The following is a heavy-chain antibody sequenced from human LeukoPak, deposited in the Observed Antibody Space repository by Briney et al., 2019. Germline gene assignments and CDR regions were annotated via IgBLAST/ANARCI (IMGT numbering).Heavy chain of an antibody. J-gene: IGHJ4*02. V-gene: IGHV3-7*01. D-gene: IGHD3-16*01. CDR3: ARSNGGIPPANFDY. CDR2: IKQHGSEK. CDR1: GFTFSSYW. Sequence: GGSLRLSCAASGFTFSSYWMSWVRQAPGKGLEWVANIKQHGSEKYYVDSVKGRFTISRDNAKNSLYLQMNSLRAEDTAVYYCARSNGGIPPANFDYWGQGTLVTVSS.